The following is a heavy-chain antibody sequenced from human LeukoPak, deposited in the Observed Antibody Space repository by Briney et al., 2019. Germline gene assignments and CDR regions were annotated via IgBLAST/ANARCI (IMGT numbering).Heavy chain of an antibody. CDR2: ISSSSSYI. J-gene: IGHJ6*03. V-gene: IGHV3-21*01. CDR1: GFTFSSYS. Sequence: PGGSLRLSCAASGFTFSSYSMNWVRQAPGKGLEWVSSISSSSSYIYYADSVKGRFTISRDNAKNSLYLQMNSLRAEGTAVYYCARAGGYYYYMDVWGKGATVTVSS. CDR3: ARAGGYYYYMDV.